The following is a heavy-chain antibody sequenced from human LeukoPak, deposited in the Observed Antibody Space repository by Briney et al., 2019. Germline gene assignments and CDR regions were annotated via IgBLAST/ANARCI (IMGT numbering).Heavy chain of an antibody. D-gene: IGHD4-17*01. CDR2: IMQDGGHR. CDR1: GFTFSSYW. V-gene: IGHV3-7*04. Sequence: GGTLRLSCAVSGFTFSSYWMTWVRQAPGKGLEWVANIMQDGGHRNYVDSVRGRFTISRDNAKNSLYLQMNSLRAEDTAVYYCARVRGDYYLDYWGQGTLVTVSS. CDR3: ARVRGDYYLDY. J-gene: IGHJ4*02.